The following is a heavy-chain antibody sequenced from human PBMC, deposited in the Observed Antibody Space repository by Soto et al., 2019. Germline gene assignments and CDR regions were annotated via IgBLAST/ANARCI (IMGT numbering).Heavy chain of an antibody. Sequence: QVQLVESGGGVVQPGRSLRLSCAASGFTFSSYGMHWVRQAPGKGLEWVAVIWYDGSNKYYADSVKGRFTISRDNSKNTLYLQMNSLRAEDTAVYYCARAHSSGWIYFDYGGQGTLVTVSS. V-gene: IGHV3-33*01. D-gene: IGHD6-19*01. J-gene: IGHJ4*02. CDR2: IWYDGSNK. CDR3: ARAHSSGWIYFDY. CDR1: GFTFSSYG.